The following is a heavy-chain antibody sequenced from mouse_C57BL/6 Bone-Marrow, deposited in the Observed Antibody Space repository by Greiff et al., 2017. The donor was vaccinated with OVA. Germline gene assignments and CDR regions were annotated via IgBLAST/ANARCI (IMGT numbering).Heavy chain of an antibody. D-gene: IGHD1-1*01. CDR2: ISSGSSTI. CDR3: ARGLLRYPHYYAMDY. V-gene: IGHV5-17*01. CDR1: GFTFSDYG. J-gene: IGHJ4*01. Sequence: EVKLEESGGGLVKPGGSLKLSCAASGFTFSDYGMHWVRQAPEKGLEWVAYISSGSSTIYYADTVKGRFTISRDNAKNTLFLQMTSLRSEDTAMYYCARGLLRYPHYYAMDYWGQGTSVTVSS.